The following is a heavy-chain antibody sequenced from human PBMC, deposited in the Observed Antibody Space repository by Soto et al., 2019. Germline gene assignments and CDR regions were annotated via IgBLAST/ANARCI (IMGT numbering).Heavy chain of an antibody. CDR1: GFTLSDHY. CDR2: SRDKPQGYST. J-gene: IGHJ4*02. D-gene: IGHD1-26*01. V-gene: IGHV3-72*01. Sequence: GGSLRLSCAGSGFTLSDHYIDWVRQAPGKGLEWVGRSRDKPQGYSTAYAASVKGRFTISRDNAKNSLYLQMNSLRAEDTAVYYCAREGLVGAIYFDYWGQGTLVTVSS. CDR3: AREGLVGAIYFDY.